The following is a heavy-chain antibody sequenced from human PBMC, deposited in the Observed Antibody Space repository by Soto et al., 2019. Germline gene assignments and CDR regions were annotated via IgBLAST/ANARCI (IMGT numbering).Heavy chain of an antibody. V-gene: IGHV4-31*03. CDR1: GGSISSGGYY. Sequence: SETLSLTCTVSGGSISSGGYYWSWIRQHPGKGLEWIGYIYYSGSTYYNPSLKSRVTISVDTSKNQFSLKLSSVTAADTAVYYCARDGYDSSGRGINYIDYWGQGTLVTVSS. CDR2: IYYSGST. J-gene: IGHJ4*02. CDR3: ARDGYDSSGRGINYIDY. D-gene: IGHD3-22*01.